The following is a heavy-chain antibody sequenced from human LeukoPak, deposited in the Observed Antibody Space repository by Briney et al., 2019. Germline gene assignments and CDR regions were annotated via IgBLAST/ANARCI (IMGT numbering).Heavy chain of an antibody. CDR1: GFTFSDYA. V-gene: IGHV3-64*01. Sequence: GGSLRLSCAASGFTFSDYAMHWVRQAPGKGLEFVSVIGPIGVYTYYANSVKGRFTISRDNSKSTLSLQMGSLRDEDMAVYYCARSPPGRTNWNDYDYWGRGTLVTVSS. D-gene: IGHD1-1*01. CDR3: ARSPPGRTNWNDYDY. CDR2: IGPIGVYT. J-gene: IGHJ4*02.